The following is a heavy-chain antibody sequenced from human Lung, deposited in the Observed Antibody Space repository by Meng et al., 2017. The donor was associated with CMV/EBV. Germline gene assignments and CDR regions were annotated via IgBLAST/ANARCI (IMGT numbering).Heavy chain of an antibody. CDR2: IYSTGNT. CDR3: ARGVAAALFDY. CDR1: GFTVSSDY. Sequence: GGSLSLXCAASGFTVSSDYMSWVRQAPGKGLEWVSVIYSTGNTYYADSVKGRFTISRDNSKNTLYLQMNSLRAEDTAVYYCARGVAAALFDYWGQGTLVTVSS. V-gene: IGHV3-53*01. J-gene: IGHJ4*02. D-gene: IGHD2-15*01.